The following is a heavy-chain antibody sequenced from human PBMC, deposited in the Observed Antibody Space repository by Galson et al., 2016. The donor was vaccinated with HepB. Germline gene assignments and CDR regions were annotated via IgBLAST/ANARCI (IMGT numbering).Heavy chain of an antibody. V-gene: IGHV1-58*01. Sequence: SVKVSCKASAFTFSSSAVQWVRQARGQRLEWIGWIVVGSSNPKYAQRFQGRVTISMDTSTSTAYMELSSLRSEDTAVYYCAAGGLTSTGWGDYWGQGTLVTVSS. CDR1: AFTFSSSA. D-gene: IGHD1-1*01. CDR2: IVVGSSNP. CDR3: AAGGLTSTGWGDY. J-gene: IGHJ4*02.